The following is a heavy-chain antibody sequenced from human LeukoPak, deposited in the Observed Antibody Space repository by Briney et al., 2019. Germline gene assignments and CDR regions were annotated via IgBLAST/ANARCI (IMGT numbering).Heavy chain of an antibody. D-gene: IGHD4-23*01. CDR3: ARDRPYGGPLY. CDR1: GFTFSSYG. J-gene: IGHJ4*02. Sequence: PGGSLRLSCAASGFTFSSYGMHWARQAPGKGLEWVAVIWYDGSNKYYADSVKGRFTISRDNSKNTVYLQMNSLRAEDTAVYYCARDRPYGGPLYWGQGTLVTVSS. V-gene: IGHV3-33*01. CDR2: IWYDGSNK.